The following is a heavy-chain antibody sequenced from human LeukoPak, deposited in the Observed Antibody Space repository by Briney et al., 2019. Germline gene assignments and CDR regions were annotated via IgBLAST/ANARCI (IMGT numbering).Heavy chain of an antibody. CDR2: IRYDGSNK. CDR3: ARGLGYFDY. V-gene: IGHV3-30*02. J-gene: IGHJ4*02. CDR1: GFTFSNYG. Sequence: PGGSLRLSCAASGFTFSNYGIHWVRQAPGKGLEWVAFIRYDGSNKYYVDSVKGRFTISRDNSKNTLYLQVNSLRGEDTAVYYCARGLGYFDYWGQGTLVTVSS.